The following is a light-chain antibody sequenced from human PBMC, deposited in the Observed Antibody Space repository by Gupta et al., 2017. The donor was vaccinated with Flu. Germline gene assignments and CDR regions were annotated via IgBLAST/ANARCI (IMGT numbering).Light chain of an antibody. CDR2: GAS. J-gene: IGKJ1*01. CDR1: QSVSSNY. Sequence: ENVLMQSPGTLSLSPGERATLSCRAGQSVSSNYLAWYQLKPGQAPRLLIYGASSRAPGIPDRCSGSGSGTDFTLTISRLEPEDFAVYYCHQYGTSPQTFGQGTKVDIE. V-gene: IGKV3-20*01. CDR3: HQYGTSPQT.